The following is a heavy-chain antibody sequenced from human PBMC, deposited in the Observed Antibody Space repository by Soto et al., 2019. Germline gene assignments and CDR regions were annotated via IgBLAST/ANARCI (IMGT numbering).Heavy chain of an antibody. J-gene: IGHJ4*02. V-gene: IGHV3-15*07. CDR3: PTDSYSTMIVVLFAY. D-gene: IGHD3-22*01. Sequence: GGSLRLSCAASGFTFSNAWINWVRQAPGKGLEWVGRIKSKTDGGTTDFAAPVKGRFAISRDDSKNMVDLQMNSLKTEDTGINYCPTDSYSTMIVVLFAYWGQGTLVPVSS. CDR1: GFTFSNAW. CDR2: IKSKTDGGTT.